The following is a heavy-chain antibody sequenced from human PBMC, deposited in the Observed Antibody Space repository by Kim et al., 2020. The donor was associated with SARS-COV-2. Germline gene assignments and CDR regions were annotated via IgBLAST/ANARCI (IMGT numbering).Heavy chain of an antibody. CDR1: GFIFSSHG. J-gene: IGHJ6*02. Sequence: GGSLRLSCVASGFIFSSHGMHWVRQAPGKGLEWVAAISYDGSNKYYADSVKGRFTISRDNSKNTLYVQMNSLRTEDTAVYYCAKNRGSLARGSYGLDVWGQGTTVTVSS. CDR3: AKNRGSLARGSYGLDV. V-gene: IGHV3-30*18. CDR2: ISYDGSNK. D-gene: IGHD3-10*01.